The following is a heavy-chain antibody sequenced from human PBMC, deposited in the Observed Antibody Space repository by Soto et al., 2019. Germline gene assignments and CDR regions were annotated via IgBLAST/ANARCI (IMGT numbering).Heavy chain of an antibody. CDR3: ARERGEYDSGWYIDR. J-gene: IGHJ5*02. V-gene: IGHV5-51*01. Sequence: GESLKISCKGSGYRFTSCWIGWVRQMPGKGLEWMGIIYPGDSDTRYSPSFQGQVTISADKSISTAYLQWSSPRDEDTAIYYCARERGEYDSGWYIDRWGQGTPVTVSS. CDR1: GYRFTSCW. CDR2: IYPGDSDT. D-gene: IGHD6-19*01.